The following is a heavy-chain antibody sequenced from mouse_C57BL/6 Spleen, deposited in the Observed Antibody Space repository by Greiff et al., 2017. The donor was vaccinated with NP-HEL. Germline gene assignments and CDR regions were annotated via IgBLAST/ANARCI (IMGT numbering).Heavy chain of an antibody. D-gene: IGHD2-1*01. J-gene: IGHJ4*01. V-gene: IGHV1-80*01. CDR2: IYPGDGDT. Sequence: QVHVKQSGAELVKPGASVKISCKASGYAFSSYWMNWVKQRPGKGLEWIGQIYPGDGDTNYNGKFKGKATLTADKSSSTAYMQLSSLTSEDSAVYFCARSDLPLSMDYWGQGTSVTVSS. CDR3: ARSDLPLSMDY. CDR1: GYAFSSYW.